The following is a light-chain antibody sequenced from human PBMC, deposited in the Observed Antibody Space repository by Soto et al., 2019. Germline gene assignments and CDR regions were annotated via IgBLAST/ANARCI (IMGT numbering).Light chain of an antibody. V-gene: IGKV3-20*01. CDR2: GAS. Sequence: EIVLTQSPGTLSLSPGERATLSCRASQSVSSSYLAWYQQKPGKAPRLLIYGASSRATGIPDRFSGSGSGTDCTLTISRLEPEDFAVYYCQQYGSSPPLTFGGGTKVESK. CDR3: QQYGSSPPLT. J-gene: IGKJ4*01. CDR1: QSVSSSY.